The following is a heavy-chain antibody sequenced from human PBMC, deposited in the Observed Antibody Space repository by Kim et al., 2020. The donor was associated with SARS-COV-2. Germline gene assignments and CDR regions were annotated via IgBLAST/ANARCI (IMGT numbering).Heavy chain of an antibody. Sequence: GGSLRLSCAASGFTFSSYSMNWVRQAPGKGLEWVSSISSSSSYIYYADSVKGRFTISRDNAKNSLYLQMNSLRAEDTAVYYCAREGSGSYDLDYFDYWGQGTLVTVSS. J-gene: IGHJ4*02. D-gene: IGHD1-26*01. CDR2: ISSSSSYI. CDR3: AREGSGSYDLDYFDY. CDR1: GFTFSSYS. V-gene: IGHV3-21*01.